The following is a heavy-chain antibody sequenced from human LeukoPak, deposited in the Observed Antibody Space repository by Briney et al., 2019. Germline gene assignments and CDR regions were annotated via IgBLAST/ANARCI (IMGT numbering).Heavy chain of an antibody. Sequence: PGRSLRLSCAASGFTFSSCGMHWVRQAPGKGLEWVAVIWHDGSNKYYADSVKGRFTISRDNSKNTLYLQMNSLRAEDTAVYYCARATPAGILTGYYFDYWGQGTLVTVSS. CDR2: IWHDGSNK. D-gene: IGHD3-9*01. J-gene: IGHJ4*02. CDR1: GFTFSSCG. CDR3: ARATPAGILTGYYFDY. V-gene: IGHV3-33*01.